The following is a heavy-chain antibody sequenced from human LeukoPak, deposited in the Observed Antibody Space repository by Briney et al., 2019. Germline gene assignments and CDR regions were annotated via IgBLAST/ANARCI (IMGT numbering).Heavy chain of an antibody. CDR1: GASISNSDRY. J-gene: IGHJ6*03. Sequence: SETLSLTCTVSGASISNSDRYWGWIRQPPGKGLEWIGSIYYSGSTYYNPSLKSRVTISVDTSKNQFSLKLSSVTAADTAVYYCASDGYSSSWYEGYYYYYMDVWGKGTTVTVSS. CDR2: IYYSGST. D-gene: IGHD6-13*01. CDR3: ASDGYSSSWYEGYYYYYMDV. V-gene: IGHV4-39*07.